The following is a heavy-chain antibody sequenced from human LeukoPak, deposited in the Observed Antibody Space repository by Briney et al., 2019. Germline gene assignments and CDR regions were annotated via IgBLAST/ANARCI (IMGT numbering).Heavy chain of an antibody. CDR1: GFTLNSYW. CDR3: ARERWWAARPSFFDY. D-gene: IGHD6-6*01. J-gene: IGHJ4*02. V-gene: IGHV3-7*01. CDR2: IEQDRRGK. Sequence: GGSLRLSCAASGFTLNSYWMSWVRQAPGKGLEWVANIEQDRRGKNYVDSVKGRFTISRDNAKNSLYLQMNSLRVEDTAVYYCARERWWAARPSFFDYWGQGTLVTVSS.